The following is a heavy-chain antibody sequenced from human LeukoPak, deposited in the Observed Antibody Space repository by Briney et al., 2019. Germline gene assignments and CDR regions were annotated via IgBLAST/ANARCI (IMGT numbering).Heavy chain of an antibody. CDR2: IYYSAST. V-gene: IGHV4-59*08. J-gene: IGHJ3*02. D-gene: IGHD4-17*01. CDR3: ARQRTTVTTASAFDI. CDR1: GGSISSYY. Sequence: SETLSLTCTVSGGSISSYYWSWIRQPPGKGLEWVGYIYYSASTNYNPSLKSRVTISVDTSKNQFSLKLSSVTAADTAEYYCARQRTTVTTASAFDIWGQGTMVTVSS.